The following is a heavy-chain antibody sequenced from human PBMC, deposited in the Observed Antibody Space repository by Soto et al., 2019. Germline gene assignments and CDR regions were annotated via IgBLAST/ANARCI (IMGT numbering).Heavy chain of an antibody. CDR1: GYTFTSYG. Sequence: ASVKVSCKASGYTFTSYGISWVRQAPGQGLEWMGWISAYNGNTNYAQKLQGRVTMTTDTSTSTAYMELRSLRSDDTAVYYCARVPETMVRGVIITDFDYWGQGTLVTVS. D-gene: IGHD3-10*01. CDR2: ISAYNGNT. V-gene: IGHV1-18*01. J-gene: IGHJ4*02. CDR3: ARVPETMVRGVIITDFDY.